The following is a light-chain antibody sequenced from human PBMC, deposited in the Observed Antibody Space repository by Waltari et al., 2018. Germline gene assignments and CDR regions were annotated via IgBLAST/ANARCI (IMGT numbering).Light chain of an antibody. CDR1: QDISNW. CDR3: QQASGLPWT. CDR2: TVS. Sequence: EIQMTQSPSSVSASVGDRVTITCRASQDISNWLAWYQQKSGKAPKLLIHTVSTLQIGVPPRFSGSGSGTDFTLTISSLQPEDFATYFCQQASGLPWTFGQGTKVEIK. J-gene: IGKJ1*01. V-gene: IGKV1-12*01.